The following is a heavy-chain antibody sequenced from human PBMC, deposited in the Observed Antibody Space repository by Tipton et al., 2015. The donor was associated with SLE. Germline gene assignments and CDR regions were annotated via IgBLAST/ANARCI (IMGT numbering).Heavy chain of an antibody. CDR3: ARGLRYFDLSWFDP. V-gene: IGHV3-7*03. Sequence: SLRLSCAASGFTFSSYWMSWVRQAPGKGLEWVPNIKQDGSEKYYVDSVKGRFTISRDNAKNSLYLQMNSLRAEDTAVYYCARGLRYFDLSWFDPWGQGTLVTVSS. J-gene: IGHJ5*02. CDR2: IKQDGSEK. CDR1: GFTFSSYW. D-gene: IGHD3-9*01.